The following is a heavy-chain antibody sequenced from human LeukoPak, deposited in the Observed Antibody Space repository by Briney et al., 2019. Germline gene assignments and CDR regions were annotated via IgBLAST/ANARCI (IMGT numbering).Heavy chain of an antibody. J-gene: IGHJ4*02. V-gene: IGHV3-21*04. D-gene: IGHD3-22*01. CDR1: GFTFSAYA. Sequence: GGSLRLSCAASGFTFSAYAIDWVRQAPGKGLEWVSSINGDSSYIYYADSVKGRFTIARDNAKNSLYLQMSSVRVDDTAVYYCARDRGRYYDSRGFYWGYYFDSWGQGILVTVST. CDR2: INGDSSYI. CDR3: ARDRGRYYDSRGFYWGYYFDS.